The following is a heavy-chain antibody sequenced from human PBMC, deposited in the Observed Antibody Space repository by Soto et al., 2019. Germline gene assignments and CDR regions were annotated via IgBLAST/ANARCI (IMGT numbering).Heavy chain of an antibody. CDR3: ARETRYYYDSSGYYNWFDP. Sequence: SETLSLTCTVSGGSISSSSYYWGWIRQPPGKGLEWIGSIYYSGSTYYNPSLKSRVTISVDTSKNQFSLKLSSVTAADTAVYYCARETRYYYDSSGYYNWFDPWGQGTLVTVSS. D-gene: IGHD3-22*01. CDR2: IYYSGST. CDR1: GGSISSSSYY. V-gene: IGHV4-39*07. J-gene: IGHJ5*02.